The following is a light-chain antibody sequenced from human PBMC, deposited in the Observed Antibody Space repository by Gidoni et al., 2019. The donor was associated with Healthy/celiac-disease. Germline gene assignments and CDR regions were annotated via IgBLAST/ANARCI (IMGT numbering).Light chain of an antibody. Sequence: QSALTPPASVSGSPGQSITISCTGTSSDVGGYNYVSWYQQHPGKAPKLMIYEVSNRPSGVSNRFSGSKSGNTASLTISGPQAEDEADYYCSSYTSSSNVVFGGGTKLTVL. CDR2: EVS. CDR1: SSDVGGYNY. CDR3: SSYTSSSNVV. J-gene: IGLJ2*01. V-gene: IGLV2-14*01.